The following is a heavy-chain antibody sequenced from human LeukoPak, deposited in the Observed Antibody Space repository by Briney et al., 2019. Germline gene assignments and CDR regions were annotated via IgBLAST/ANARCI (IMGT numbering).Heavy chain of an antibody. J-gene: IGHJ5*02. V-gene: IGHV4-34*01. Sequence: SEILSLTCAVYGGSFSGYYWSWIRQPPGKGLEWIGEINHSGSTNYNPSLKSRVTISVDTSKNQFSLKLSSVTAADTAVYYCARGRTRPGVVVVAATPGVRAFRFDPWGQGTLVTVSS. CDR3: ARGRTRPGVVVVAATPGVRAFRFDP. D-gene: IGHD2-15*01. CDR1: GGSFSGYY. CDR2: INHSGST.